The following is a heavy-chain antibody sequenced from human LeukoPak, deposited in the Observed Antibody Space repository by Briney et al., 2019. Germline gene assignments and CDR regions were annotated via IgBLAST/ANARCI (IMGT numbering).Heavy chain of an antibody. CDR2: IIPIFGTA. Sequence: ASVKVSCKASGGTFSSYAISWVRQAPGQGLEWMGGIIPIFGTANYAQKLQGRVTMTTDTPTSTAYMELRSLRSDDTAVYYCARVLTVVSPRLADYWGQGTLVTVSS. J-gene: IGHJ4*02. D-gene: IGHD4-23*01. V-gene: IGHV1-69*05. CDR1: GGTFSSYA. CDR3: ARVLTVVSPRLADY.